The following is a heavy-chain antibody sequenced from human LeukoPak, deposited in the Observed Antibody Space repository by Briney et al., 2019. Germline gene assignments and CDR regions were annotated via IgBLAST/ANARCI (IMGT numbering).Heavy chain of an antibody. CDR2: MNNDGSST. D-gene: IGHD6-19*01. J-gene: IGHJ4*02. Sequence: PGGSLRLSCAASGFTFSSYWMHWVRQAPGKGLVWVSRMNNDGSSTIYADSVKGRFTISRDNAKNTLYLQMNSLRAEDTVVYYCARADGSGWLTYWGQGTLVTVSS. CDR3: ARADGSGWLTY. V-gene: IGHV3-74*01. CDR1: GFTFSSYW.